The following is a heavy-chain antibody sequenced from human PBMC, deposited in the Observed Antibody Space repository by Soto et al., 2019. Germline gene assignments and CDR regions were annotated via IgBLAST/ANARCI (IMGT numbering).Heavy chain of an antibody. CDR1: GFTFRSYG. CDR3: ARSQGCYYGSGSYEGLDC. V-gene: IGHV3-33*01. D-gene: IGHD3-10*01. CDR2: IWYDGSNK. Sequence: PGGSLRLSCEASGFTFRSYGMHWVRQAPGKGLEGVALIWYDGSNKDYADFVKGRFTISRDNSKNTLYLQMNSLRAEDTAVYYCARSQGCYYGSGSYEGLDCWGKGTTVTVSS. J-gene: IGHJ6*04.